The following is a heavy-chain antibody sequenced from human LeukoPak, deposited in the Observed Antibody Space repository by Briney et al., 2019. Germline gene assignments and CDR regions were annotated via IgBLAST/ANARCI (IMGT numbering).Heavy chain of an antibody. Sequence: PSETLSLTCTVSGGSISSYCWSWIRQPPGMGVEWIGYIYNSGSTNYNPSLKSRLTISVDMSKNQFSLKLRSVTAADTAVYYCARGGNRFDYWGQGTLVTVSS. CDR2: IYNSGST. CDR1: GGSISSYC. V-gene: IGHV4-59*01. J-gene: IGHJ4*02. D-gene: IGHD4-23*01. CDR3: ARGGNRFDY.